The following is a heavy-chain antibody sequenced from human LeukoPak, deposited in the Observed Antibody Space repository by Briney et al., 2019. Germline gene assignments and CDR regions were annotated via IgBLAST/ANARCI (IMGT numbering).Heavy chain of an antibody. D-gene: IGHD4-17*01. CDR3: ARVWDRPPVRMDV. V-gene: IGHV4-39*07. CDR1: GGSISSSSYY. J-gene: IGHJ6*02. Sequence: SETLSLTCTVSGGSISSSSYYWGWIRQPPGKGLEWTGSIYYSGSTYYNPSLKSRVTISVDTSKNQFSLKLSSVTAADTAVYYCARVWDRPPVRMDVWGQGTTVTVSS. CDR2: IYYSGST.